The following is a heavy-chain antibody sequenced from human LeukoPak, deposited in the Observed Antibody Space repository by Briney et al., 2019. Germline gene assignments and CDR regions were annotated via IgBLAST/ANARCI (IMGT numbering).Heavy chain of an antibody. CDR2: ISSSSDYI. Sequence: GGSLRLTCAPSGFIFSTYSMNWVRQTPGKGLEWVSSISSSSDYIYYADSVKGRFTISRDNAKNSLYLQMNSLRAEDTAIYYCHPQCYGSGSLSWLDPWGQGTLVTVSS. CDR3: HPQCYGSGSLSWLDP. J-gene: IGHJ5*02. D-gene: IGHD3-10*01. CDR1: GFIFSTYS. V-gene: IGHV3-21*01.